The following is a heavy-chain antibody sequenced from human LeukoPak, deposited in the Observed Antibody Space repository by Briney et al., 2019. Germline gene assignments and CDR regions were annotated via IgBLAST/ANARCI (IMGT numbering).Heavy chain of an antibody. CDR3: ARGWYYYDSSGYYLYY. CDR1: GYTFTSYG. CDR2: ISAYNGNT. Sequence: ASVKVSCKASGYTFTSYGISWVRQAPGQGLEWMGWISAYNGNTNYAQRLQGRVTMTTDTSTSTACMELRSLRSDDTAVYYCARGWYYYDSSGYYLYYWGQGTLVTVSS. D-gene: IGHD3-22*01. J-gene: IGHJ4*02. V-gene: IGHV1-18*01.